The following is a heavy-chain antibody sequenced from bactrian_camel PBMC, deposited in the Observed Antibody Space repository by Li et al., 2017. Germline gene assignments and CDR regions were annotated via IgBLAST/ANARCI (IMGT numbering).Heavy chain of an antibody. CDR2: ISTDGTYT. CDR3: VTDEQLPTNY. Sequence: HVQLVESGGGLVQPGGSLRLSCAASGFTFSNYYMSWVRQAPGKGLEWVSSISTDGTYTFSADSVKGRVTISRDNAKNTVFLQTTSLKSEDTGLYFCVTDEQLPTNYWGQGDPGHRL. CDR1: GFTFSNYY. V-gene: IGHV3-2*01. J-gene: IGHJ4*01.